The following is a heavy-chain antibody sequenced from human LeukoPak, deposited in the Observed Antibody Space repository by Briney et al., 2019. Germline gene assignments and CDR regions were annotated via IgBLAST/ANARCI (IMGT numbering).Heavy chain of an antibody. J-gene: IGHJ6*03. V-gene: IGHV1-69*06. CDR1: GGTFSSYA. CDR2: IIPIFGTA. CDR3: ARGSAVAGTRVYYYYYYYMDV. Sequence: SVKVSCKASGGTFSSYAISWVRQAPGQGLEWMGGIIPIFGTANYAQKFQGRVTITADKSTSTAYMELSSLRSEDTAVYYCARGSAVAGTRVYYYYYYYMDVWGKGTTVTVSS. D-gene: IGHD6-19*01.